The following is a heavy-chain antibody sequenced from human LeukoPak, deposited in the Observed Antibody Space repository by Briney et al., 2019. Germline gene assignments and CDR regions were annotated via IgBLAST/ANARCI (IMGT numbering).Heavy chain of an antibody. J-gene: IGHJ4*02. CDR3: TRAGRYCSGGSCYSFY. V-gene: IGHV3-49*03. D-gene: IGHD2-15*01. CDR1: GFTFGDYA. CDR2: IRSKAHGGTT. Sequence: GRSLRLSCTASGFTFGDYAMSWFRQAPGEGLEWVGFIRSKAHGGTTEYAASVKGRFTISRDDSKSIAYLQMDSLKAEDTAVYYCTRAGRYCSGGSCYSFYWGQGTLVTVSS.